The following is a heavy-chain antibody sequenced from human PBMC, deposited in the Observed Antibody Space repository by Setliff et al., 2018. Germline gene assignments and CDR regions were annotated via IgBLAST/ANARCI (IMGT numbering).Heavy chain of an antibody. Sequence: SETLSLTCTVSGGSMIGGHYYWSWIRQLPGKGLEWIAYIYYSGNTYYNPSLKSRVTISVDTSKNQFSLRLKSVTAADTAVYYCARGNSRSSVWYVVPHFDYWGQGTLVTVSS. CDR2: IYYSGNT. CDR3: ARGNSRSSVWYVVPHFDY. V-gene: IGHV4-30-4*08. D-gene: IGHD6-19*01. CDR1: GGSMIGGHYY. J-gene: IGHJ4*02.